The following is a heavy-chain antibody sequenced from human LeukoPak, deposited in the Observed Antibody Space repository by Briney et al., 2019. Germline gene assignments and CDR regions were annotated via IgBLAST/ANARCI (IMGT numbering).Heavy chain of an antibody. CDR2: INPSGGST. D-gene: IGHD5-24*01. CDR1: GYTLTELS. CDR3: ARTRDDYTHADY. J-gene: IGHJ4*02. V-gene: IGHV1-46*01. Sequence: ASVKVSCKVSGYTLTELSLHWVRQAPGQGPEWMGIINPSGGSTSYAQKFQGRVTMTRDTSTSTVYMELSSLRSEDTAVYYCARTRDDYTHADYWGQGTLVTVSS.